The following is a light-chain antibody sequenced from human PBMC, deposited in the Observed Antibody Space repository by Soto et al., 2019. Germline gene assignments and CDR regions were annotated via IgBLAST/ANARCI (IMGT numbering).Light chain of an antibody. CDR1: HSNVGVNA. V-gene: IGLV1-44*01. CDR3: ASWDEDLNGPI. CDR2: TDD. J-gene: IGLJ2*01. Sequence: QSVLTQPPSASGTPGQRVVISCSGSHSNVGVNAISWYQHLPGTAPRLLLHTDDQRPSGIPDRFSGSPSGTSASLAISRLQSEDEGHYYCASWDEDLNGPIFGGGTKLTVL.